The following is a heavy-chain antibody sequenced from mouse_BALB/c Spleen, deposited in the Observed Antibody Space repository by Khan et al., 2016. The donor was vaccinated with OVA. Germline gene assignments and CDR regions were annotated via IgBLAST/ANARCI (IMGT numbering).Heavy chain of an antibody. J-gene: IGHJ2*01. CDR2: IYPGSDTA. V-gene: IGHV1-81*01. Sequence: VQLQQSGPELVKPGASVKMSCKASGYTFTYYVITWVKQRTGQGLEWIGEIYPGSDTAYYHERFKGKSTLTADTSSNTTHMQFSSRTAEDAAVYFCARGDGYYFYFAYWGQGTTLTVSS. CDR1: GYTFTYYV. CDR3: ARGDGYYFYFAY. D-gene: IGHD2-3*01.